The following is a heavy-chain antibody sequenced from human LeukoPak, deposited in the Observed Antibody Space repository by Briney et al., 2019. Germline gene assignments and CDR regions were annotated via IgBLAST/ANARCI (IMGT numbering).Heavy chain of an antibody. V-gene: IGHV4-59*12. J-gene: IGHJ5*02. D-gene: IGHD4-17*01. CDR1: GGSISSYY. Sequence: PSETLSLTCTVSGGSISSYYWSWIRQPPGKGLEWIGYIYYSGSTNYNPSLKSRVTISVDTSKNQFSLKLSSVTAADTAVYYCAREHDYGDYGGFDPWGQGTLVTVSS. CDR3: AREHDYGDYGGFDP. CDR2: IYYSGST.